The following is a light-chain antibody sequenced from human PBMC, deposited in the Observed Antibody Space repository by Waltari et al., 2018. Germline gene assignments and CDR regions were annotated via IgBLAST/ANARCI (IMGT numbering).Light chain of an antibody. Sequence: DIQITQSPSSLSASVGDRVSITCQASQDISNYLNWYQQKPGKAPKLLVYDVSYLETGVPSMFSGSGFGTDFTFTINSLQPEDIATYYGQQYDHLPITFGQGTRLEIK. V-gene: IGKV1-33*01. J-gene: IGKJ5*01. CDR2: DVS. CDR1: QDISNY. CDR3: QQYDHLPIT.